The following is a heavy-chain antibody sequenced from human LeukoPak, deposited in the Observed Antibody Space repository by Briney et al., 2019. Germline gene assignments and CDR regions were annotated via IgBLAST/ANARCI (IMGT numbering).Heavy chain of an antibody. D-gene: IGHD1-1*01. CDR1: GFTFSGYG. CDR2: VWYDGSNK. J-gene: IGHJ4*02. Sequence: GGSLRLSCATSGFTFSGYGMHWVRQAPGKGLEWVAVVWYDGSNKYYADSVKGRFTVSRDNSKNTLYLQMSSLRAEDTAVYYCGRDMATTGAAGVDCWGQGTLVTVSS. CDR3: GRDMATTGAAGVDC. V-gene: IGHV3-33*01.